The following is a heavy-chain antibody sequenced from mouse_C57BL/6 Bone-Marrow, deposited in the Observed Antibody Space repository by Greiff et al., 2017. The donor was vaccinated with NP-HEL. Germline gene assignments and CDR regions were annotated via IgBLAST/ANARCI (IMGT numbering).Heavy chain of an antibody. CDR1: GFSLTSYA. CDR3: ARKSTTVVAKGAMDY. CDR2: IWTGGGT. V-gene: IGHV2-9-1*01. D-gene: IGHD1-1*01. Sequence: VHLVESGPGLVAPSQSLSITCTVSGFSLTSYAISWVRQPPGKGLEWLGVIWTGGGTNYNSALKSRLSISKDNSKSQVFLKMNSLQTDDTARYYCARKSTTVVAKGAMDYWGQGTSVTVSS. J-gene: IGHJ4*01.